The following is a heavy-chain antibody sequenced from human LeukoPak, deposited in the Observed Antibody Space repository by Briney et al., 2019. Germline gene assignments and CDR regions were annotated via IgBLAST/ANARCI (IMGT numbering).Heavy chain of an antibody. CDR2: IHSSSST. Sequence: SETLSLTCTVSGGSVSSSCWSWIRQPAGMRLEWIGRIHSSSSTNYNPSLKSRVTMSLDTSKNQFSLRLSSVTAADTAVYYCAREDGSSWKYYYYYMDVWGKGTTVTVSS. J-gene: IGHJ6*03. CDR3: AREDGSSWKYYYYYMDV. V-gene: IGHV4-4*07. CDR1: GGSVSSSC. D-gene: IGHD6-13*01.